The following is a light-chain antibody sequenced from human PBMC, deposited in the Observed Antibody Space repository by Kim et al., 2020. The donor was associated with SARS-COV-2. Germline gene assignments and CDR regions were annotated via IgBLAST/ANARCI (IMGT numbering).Light chain of an antibody. J-gene: IGLJ3*02. V-gene: IGLV2-14*03. CDR2: DVS. CDR3: SSYTSSSTRV. Sequence: GQSITSSCTGTSSDVGSYNYDSWYQQHPGKAPKLMIYDVSNRPSGVSNRFSGSKSGNAASLTISGLQAEDEADDYCSSYTSSSTRVFGGGTKVTVL. CDR1: SSDVGSYNY.